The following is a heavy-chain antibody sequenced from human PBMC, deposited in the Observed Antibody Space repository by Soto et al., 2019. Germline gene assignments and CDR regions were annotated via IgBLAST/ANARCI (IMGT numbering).Heavy chain of an antibody. V-gene: IGHV3-23*01. Sequence: LRLSCAASGFAFSTYAMTWVRQAPGKGLEWVSVISGSGGSSYYAASVKGRFTISRDNSKNTLFLQMNGLRAEDTAVYYCAKVTKRAAAGRYEYYKYGMDVWGQGTTVTVSS. CDR3: AKVTKRAAAGRYEYYKYGMDV. CDR2: ISGSGGSS. CDR1: GFAFSTYA. D-gene: IGHD6-13*01. J-gene: IGHJ6*02.